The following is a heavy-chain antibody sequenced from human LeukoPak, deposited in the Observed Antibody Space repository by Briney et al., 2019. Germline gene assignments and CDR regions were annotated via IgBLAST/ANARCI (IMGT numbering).Heavy chain of an antibody. CDR2: ISGSGGST. J-gene: IGHJ6*02. V-gene: IGHV3-23*01. CDR1: GFTFSSYA. Sequence: GGSLRLSCAASGFTFSSYAMSWVRQAPGKGLEWVSAISGSGGSTYYADSVKGRFTISRDNSKNTLYLQMNSLRAEDTAVYYCAKGPIVVPAAIQDYYYGMDVWGQGTTVTVSS. D-gene: IGHD2-2*02. CDR3: AKGPIVVPAAIQDYYYGMDV.